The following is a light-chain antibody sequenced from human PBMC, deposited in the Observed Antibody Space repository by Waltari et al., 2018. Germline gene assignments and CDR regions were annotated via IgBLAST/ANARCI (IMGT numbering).Light chain of an antibody. CDR3: QQSYSTLFWT. J-gene: IGKJ1*01. V-gene: IGKV3-11*01. Sequence: EIVLTQSPATLSLSPVERATTSCSASQSVSSYLAWYQQKPGQAPRLLIYDASNRATGIPARFSGSGSGTDFTLTISSLQPEDFATYYCQQSYSTLFWTFGQGTKVEIK. CDR2: DAS. CDR1: QSVSSY.